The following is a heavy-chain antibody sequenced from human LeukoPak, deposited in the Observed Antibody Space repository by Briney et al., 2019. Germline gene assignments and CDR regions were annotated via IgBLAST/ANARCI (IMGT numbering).Heavy chain of an antibody. J-gene: IGHJ4*02. CDR3: AKSLNQLLYRLVDY. V-gene: IGHV3-30*02. D-gene: IGHD2-2*02. Sequence: GGSLRLSCAASGFTFGSYGMHWVRQAPGKGLEWVAFIRYDGSNKYYADSVKGRFTISRDNSKNTLYLQMNSLRAEDTAVYYCAKSLNQLLYRLVDYWGQGTLVTVSS. CDR2: IRYDGSNK. CDR1: GFTFGSYG.